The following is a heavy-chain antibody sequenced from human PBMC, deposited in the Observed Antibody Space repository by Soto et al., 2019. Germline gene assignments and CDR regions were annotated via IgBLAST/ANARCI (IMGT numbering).Heavy chain of an antibody. J-gene: IGHJ4*01. D-gene: IGHD2-8*01. V-gene: IGHV5-10-1*03. Sequence: EVQLVQSGAEVKKPGESLRISCKGSGYTFTSSWITWVRQMPGKGLEWMGRIDPSDSYINYSPSFQGLVTFSADKSINTAYLQWSSLRASDTAIYYYARHEPLKSGTSSYWGQGTLVTVSS. CDR1: GYTFTSSW. CDR3: ARHEPLKSGTSSY. CDR2: IDPSDSYI.